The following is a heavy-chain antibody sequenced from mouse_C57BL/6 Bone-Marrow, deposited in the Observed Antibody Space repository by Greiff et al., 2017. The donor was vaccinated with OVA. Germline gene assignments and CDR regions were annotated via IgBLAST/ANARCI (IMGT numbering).Heavy chain of an antibody. CDR3: TTNLFYAMDY. D-gene: IGHD6-2*01. CDR1: GFNIKDDY. Sequence: VQLQQSGAELVRPGASVKLSCTASGFNIKDDYMHWVKQRPEQGLEWIGWIDPENGDTEYASKFQGKATITADTSSNTAYLQVSSLTSEDTAVYYCTTNLFYAMDYWGQGTSVTVSS. J-gene: IGHJ4*01. CDR2: IDPENGDT. V-gene: IGHV14-4*01.